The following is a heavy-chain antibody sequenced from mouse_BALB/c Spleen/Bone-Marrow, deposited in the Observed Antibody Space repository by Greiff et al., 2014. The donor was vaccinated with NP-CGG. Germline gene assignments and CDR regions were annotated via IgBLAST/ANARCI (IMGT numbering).Heavy chain of an antibody. Sequence: VQLQQSGAELVKPGASVKLSCTASGFNIKDTYMHRVKQRPEQGLEWIGRIDPANGNTKYDPKFQGKATITADTYSNTAYLQLSSLTSEDTAVYYCAIYYYGSSGFAYWGQGTLVTVSA. CDR1: GFNIKDTY. CDR3: AIYYYGSSGFAY. J-gene: IGHJ3*01. D-gene: IGHD1-1*01. CDR2: IDPANGNT. V-gene: IGHV14-3*02.